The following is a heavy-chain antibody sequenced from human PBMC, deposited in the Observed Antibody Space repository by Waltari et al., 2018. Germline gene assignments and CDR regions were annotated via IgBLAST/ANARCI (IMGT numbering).Heavy chain of an antibody. D-gene: IGHD3-10*01. J-gene: IGHJ6*02. CDR2: INHSGRS. V-gene: IGHV4-34*01. CDR3: ARFYGSGDYGMDV. CDR1: GGSFSGYY. Sequence: QVQLQQWGAGLLKPSETLSLTCAVYGGSFSGYYWSWIRQPPGKGLEWIGEINHSGRSNYNPSLKSRVTISVDTSKNQFSLKLSSVTAADTAVYYCARFYGSGDYGMDVWGQGTTVTVSS.